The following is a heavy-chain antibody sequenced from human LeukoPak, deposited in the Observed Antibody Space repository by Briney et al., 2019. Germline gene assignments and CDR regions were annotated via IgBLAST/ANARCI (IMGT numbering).Heavy chain of an antibody. D-gene: IGHD2-2*01. Sequence: SETLSLTCTVSGGSISSSSYYWGWIRQPPGKGLEWIGSIYYSGSTYYNPSLKSRVTISVDTSKNQFSLKLSSVTAADTAVYYCARQLGARGTYTHVVVPAHFDYWGQGTLVTVSS. CDR2: IYYSGST. J-gene: IGHJ4*01. CDR1: GGSISSSSYY. V-gene: IGHV4-39*01. CDR3: ARQLGARGTYTHVVVPAHFDY.